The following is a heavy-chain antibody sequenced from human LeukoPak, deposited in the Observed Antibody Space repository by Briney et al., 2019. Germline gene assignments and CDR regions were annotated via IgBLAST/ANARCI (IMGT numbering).Heavy chain of an antibody. CDR3: ARLNHALYYFDY. CDR2: IYYSGST. Sequence: SETLSLTCTVSGGSVNTYDWSWIRQPPGKGLEWIGYIYYSGSTHYHPSLKSRVTISVDTSKNQFSLKLSSVTATDSAVYYCARLNHALYYFDYWGQGTLVTVSS. CDR1: GGSVNTYD. D-gene: IGHD1-14*01. J-gene: IGHJ4*02. V-gene: IGHV4-59*08.